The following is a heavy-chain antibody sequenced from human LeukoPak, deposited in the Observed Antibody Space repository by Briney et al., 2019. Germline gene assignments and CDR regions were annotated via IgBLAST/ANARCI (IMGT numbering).Heavy chain of an antibody. CDR3: AKNNGWFHLAQ. V-gene: IGHV3-7*03. D-gene: IGHD6-19*01. CDR2: IKNDGSES. J-gene: IGHJ4*02. CDR1: GFNFRDHW. Sequence: GGSLRLSCAVSGFNFRDHWMDWVRQAPGKGPEWVGHIKNDGSESYYVDSLKGRFSISRDNTNNALYLQMNSLRVEDTAVYYCAKNNGWFHLAQWGQGTLVTVSS.